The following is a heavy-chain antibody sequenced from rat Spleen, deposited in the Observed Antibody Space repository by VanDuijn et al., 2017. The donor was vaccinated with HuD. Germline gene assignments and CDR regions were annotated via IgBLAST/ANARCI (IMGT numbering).Heavy chain of an antibody. V-gene: IGHV3-1*01. J-gene: IGHJ4*01. CDR1: GYSITSNY. CDR3: VMYTTGVMDA. D-gene: IGHD1-6*01. Sequence: EVQLQESGPGLVKPSQSLSLTCSVTGYSITSNYWGWIRKFPGNKMEWIGHISYSGSTSYNPSLKSRISITRDTSKNQFFLQLNSVNTADTASYYCVMYTTGVMDACGRGASVTVSS. CDR2: ISYSGST.